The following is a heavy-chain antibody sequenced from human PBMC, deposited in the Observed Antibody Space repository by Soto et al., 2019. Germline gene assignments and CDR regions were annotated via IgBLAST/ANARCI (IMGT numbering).Heavy chain of an antibody. CDR3: ARVRIYYYYYGMDV. CDR1: GGSFGGYY. J-gene: IGHJ6*02. V-gene: IGHV4-34*01. CDR2: INHSGST. D-gene: IGHD2-15*01. Sequence: SETLSLTCAVYGGSFGGYYWSWIRQPPGKGLEWIGEINHSGSTNYNPSLKSRVTISVDTSKNQFSLKLSSVTAADTAVYYCARVRIYYYYYGMDVWGQGTTVTVSS.